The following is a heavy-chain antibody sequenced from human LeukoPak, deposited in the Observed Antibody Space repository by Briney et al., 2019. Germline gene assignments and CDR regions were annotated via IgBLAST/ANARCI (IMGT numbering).Heavy chain of an antibody. Sequence: GASVKVSCKTSGYTFTYYAISWVRQAPGQGLEWMGGIIPIFGTANYAQKFQGRVTITTDESTSTAYMELSSLRSEDTAVYYCARGGGGYCSSTSCPGPFNFDYWGQGTLVTVSS. CDR3: ARGGGGYCSSTSCPGPFNFDY. CDR1: GYTFTYYA. V-gene: IGHV1-69*05. D-gene: IGHD2-2*01. CDR2: IIPIFGTA. J-gene: IGHJ4*02.